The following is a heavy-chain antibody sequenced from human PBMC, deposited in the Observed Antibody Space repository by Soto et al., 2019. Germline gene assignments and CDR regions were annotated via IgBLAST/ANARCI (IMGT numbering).Heavy chain of an antibody. J-gene: IGHJ6*02. V-gene: IGHV1-69*12. Sequence: QVQLVQSGAEVKKPGSSVKVSCKASGGSLSNYGISWVRQAPGQGLEWMGAIIPVFGTPNYAQKFQGRVTITADESTTTVYVEVSSLTAEDTAVYYCARGDATKIVVTTYYAMDVWGQGTTVTVSS. D-gene: IGHD3-22*01. CDR3: ARGDATKIVVTTYYAMDV. CDR2: IIPVFGTP. CDR1: GGSLSNYG.